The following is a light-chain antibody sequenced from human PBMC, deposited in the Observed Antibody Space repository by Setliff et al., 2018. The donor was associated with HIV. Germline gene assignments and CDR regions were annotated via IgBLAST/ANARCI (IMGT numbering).Light chain of an antibody. V-gene: IGLV2-11*01. CDR1: GDDVGGYNF. CDR3: CSYTDTHIWV. J-gene: IGLJ3*02. CDR2: DVN. Sequence: QSVLTQPRSVSGSPGQSVTISCTGTGDDVGGYNFVSWYQQHPGKAPKLLIYDVNKWPSGVPDRFSGSKSGNTASLTISGLQADDEADYYCCSYTDTHIWVFGGGTK.